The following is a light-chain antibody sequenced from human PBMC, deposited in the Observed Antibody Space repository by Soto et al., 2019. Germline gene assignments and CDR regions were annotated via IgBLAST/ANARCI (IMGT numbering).Light chain of an antibody. J-gene: IGKJ4*01. CDR1: QSVSTY. CDR2: DAS. CDR3: QQRRNWPLT. Sequence: EIVLTQSPATLSLSPGERATLSCRASQSVSTYLAWYQQKPGQAPRLLIYDASNRAAGIPARFSGSGSGTDLTLTISSLEPEVFAVYYCQQRRNWPLTFGGGTKVEIK. V-gene: IGKV3-11*01.